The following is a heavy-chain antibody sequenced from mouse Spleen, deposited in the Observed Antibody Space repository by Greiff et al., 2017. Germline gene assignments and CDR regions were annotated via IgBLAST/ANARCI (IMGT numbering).Heavy chain of an antibody. D-gene: IGHD2-1*01. V-gene: IGHV1-64*01. CDR2: IHPNSGST. J-gene: IGHJ4*01. Sequence: QVQLQQPGAELVKPGASVKLSCKASGYTFTSYWMHWVKQRPGQGLEWIGMIHPNSGSTNYNEKFKSKATLTVDKSSSTAYMQLSSLTSEDSAVYYCARSRASYGNYPYYAMDYWGQGTSVTVSS. CDR3: ARSRASYGNYPYYAMDY. CDR1: GYTFTSYW.